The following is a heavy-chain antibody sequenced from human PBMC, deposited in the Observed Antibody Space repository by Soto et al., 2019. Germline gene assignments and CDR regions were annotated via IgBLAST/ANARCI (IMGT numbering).Heavy chain of an antibody. CDR2: IYYSGST. J-gene: IGHJ4*02. D-gene: IGHD5-12*01. CDR3: VSSTYSGYALDY. Sequence: SETLSLTCTVSGGSISSYYWSWIRQPPGKGLEWIGYIYYSGSTNYNPSLKSRVTISVDTSKNQFSLKLSSVTAADTAVYYCVSSTYSGYALDYWGQGTLVTVSS. V-gene: IGHV4-59*08. CDR1: GGSISSYY.